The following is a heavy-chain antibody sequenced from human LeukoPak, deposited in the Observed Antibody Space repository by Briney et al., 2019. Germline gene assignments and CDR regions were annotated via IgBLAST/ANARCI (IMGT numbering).Heavy chain of an antibody. CDR2: ISGSSGTI. Sequence: GGSLRLSCAASGFTFSSYSMHWVRQAPGKGLEWVSYISGSSGTIYYADSVKGRFTISRDNAKNSLYLQMNSLRDEDTAVYYCAKDRGYSYGYPYFDSWGQGTLVTVSS. CDR3: AKDRGYSYGYPYFDS. V-gene: IGHV3-48*02. CDR1: GFTFSSYS. D-gene: IGHD5-18*01. J-gene: IGHJ4*02.